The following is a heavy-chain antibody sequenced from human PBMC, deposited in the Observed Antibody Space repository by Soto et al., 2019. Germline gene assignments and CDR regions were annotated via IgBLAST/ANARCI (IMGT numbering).Heavy chain of an antibody. Sequence: ASVKVSCKASGYTFTGHYMHWVRQAPGQGLEWMGWINPNSGGTNYAQKFQGWVTMTRDTSISTAYMELSRLRSDDTAVYYCARTPGVSIAVAGPEETNPYYFGYWGQGTLVTVSS. CDR2: INPNSGGT. CDR1: GYTFTGHY. V-gene: IGHV1-2*04. CDR3: ARTPGVSIAVAGPEETNPYYFGY. D-gene: IGHD6-19*01. J-gene: IGHJ4*02.